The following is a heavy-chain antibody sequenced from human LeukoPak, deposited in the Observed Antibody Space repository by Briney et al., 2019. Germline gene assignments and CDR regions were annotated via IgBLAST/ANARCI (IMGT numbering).Heavy chain of an antibody. J-gene: IGHJ4*02. Sequence: SETLSLTCAVYGRSFSGYSWTWIRQPPGKGREWIGEINHSGSTNYNPSLKSRATISVDTSKIQFSLRLSSVAAADTAVYYCAGWGLSETYLIFDYWGQGTLVTVSS. V-gene: IGHV4-34*01. CDR3: AGWGLSETYLIFDY. CDR1: GRSFSGYS. D-gene: IGHD3-10*01. CDR2: INHSGST.